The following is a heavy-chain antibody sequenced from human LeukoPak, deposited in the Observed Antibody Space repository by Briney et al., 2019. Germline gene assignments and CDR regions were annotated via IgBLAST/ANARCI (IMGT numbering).Heavy chain of an antibody. CDR2: IPASGGST. CDR3: AKDLDYGDYASSYYFDY. J-gene: IGHJ4*02. V-gene: IGHV3-23*01. CDR1: GFTFSSNV. Sequence: GGSLRLSCVASGFTFSSNVMIWVRQAPGKGLEWVSSIPASGGSTYYADSVKGRFTISRDNSKNSLYLQMNSLRAEDTAVYYCAKDLDYGDYASSYYFDYWGQGTLVTVSS. D-gene: IGHD4-17*01.